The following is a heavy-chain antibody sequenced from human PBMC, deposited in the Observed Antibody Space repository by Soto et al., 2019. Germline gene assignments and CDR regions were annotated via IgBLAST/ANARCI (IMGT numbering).Heavy chain of an antibody. Sequence: TLSLTCTVSGGSITSGGYSWTWIRQSPGKGLEWIGYTYQSGSAYYNPSLKSRVTISVDRSKNQFSLNLTSVTAADTAVYYCARDYYGMDVWGQGTTVTVSS. CDR2: TYQSGSA. CDR3: ARDYYGMDV. J-gene: IGHJ6*02. CDR1: GGSITSGGYS. V-gene: IGHV4-30-2*06.